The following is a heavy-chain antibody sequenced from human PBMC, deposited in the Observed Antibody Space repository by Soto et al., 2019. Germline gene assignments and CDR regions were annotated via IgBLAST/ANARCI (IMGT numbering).Heavy chain of an antibody. Sequence: PSETLSLTCAVYGGSFSGYYWSWIRQPPGKGLEWIGEINHSGSTNYNPSLKSRVTISVDTSKNQFSLKLSSVTAADTAVYYCARGSPSYSSSWYYWFDPWGEGTLVNRLL. CDR3: ARGSPSYSSSWYYWFDP. V-gene: IGHV4-34*01. J-gene: IGHJ5*02. CDR2: INHSGST. CDR1: GGSFSGYY. D-gene: IGHD6-13*01.